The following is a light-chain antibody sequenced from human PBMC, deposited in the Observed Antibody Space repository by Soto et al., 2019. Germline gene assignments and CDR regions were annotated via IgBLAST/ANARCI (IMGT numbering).Light chain of an antibody. Sequence: EIVLTQSPGTLSLSPGERATLSCRASQSINSRYLAWYQQKPGQAPRLLIYGASSRATGIPDRFSVSGSGTDFTLTISRLEPEDFAVYYCQQFGSSPGFTFGPGTIVDIK. CDR2: GAS. CDR1: QSINSRY. J-gene: IGKJ3*01. V-gene: IGKV3-20*01. CDR3: QQFGSSPGFT.